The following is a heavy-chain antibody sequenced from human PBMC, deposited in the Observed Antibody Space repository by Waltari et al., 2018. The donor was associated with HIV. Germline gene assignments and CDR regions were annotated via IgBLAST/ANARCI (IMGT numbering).Heavy chain of an antibody. CDR3: AREVDTAMVLDY. V-gene: IGHV3-11*01. D-gene: IGHD5-18*01. Sequence: QVQLVESGGGLVKPGGSLRLPCAASGFPFSDYYMSWIRQAPGKGLEWVSYSSSRGSTIYYADSVKGRFTISRDNAKNSLYLQMNSLRAEDTAVYYCAREVDTAMVLDYWGQGTLVTVSS. J-gene: IGHJ4*02. CDR2: SSSRGSTI. CDR1: GFPFSDYY.